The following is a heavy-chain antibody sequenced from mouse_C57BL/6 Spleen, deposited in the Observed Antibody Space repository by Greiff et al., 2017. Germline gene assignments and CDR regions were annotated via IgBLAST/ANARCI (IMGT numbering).Heavy chain of an antibody. CDR3: ARDNYGNLYAMDD. CDR2: INYDGSNT. D-gene: IGHD1-1*01. CDR1: GFTFSDYY. V-gene: IGHV5-16*01. J-gene: IGHJ4*01. Sequence: EVKLVESEGGLVQPGSSMTLSCTASGFTFSDYYMAWVRQVPEKGLEWVANINYDGSNTYYLDSLKSRFIISRDDEKNILYLQKSSLEAEATVTYCSARDNYGNLYAMDDWGQGTSVTVST.